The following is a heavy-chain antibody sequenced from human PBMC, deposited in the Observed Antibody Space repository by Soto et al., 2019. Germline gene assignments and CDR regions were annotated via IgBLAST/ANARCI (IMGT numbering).Heavy chain of an antibody. Sequence: ASVKVSCKASGGTFSSYRINWVRQAPGQGLEWVGGIVPIYRTADYAQKFQGRVTITAGESARTSYMELCSLKSQDTAVYYCVRDSGAKLSSSWGQGTLVTVSS. CDR3: VRDSGAKLSSS. CDR2: IVPIYRTA. CDR1: GGTFSSYR. J-gene: IGHJ4*02. D-gene: IGHD6-13*01. V-gene: IGHV1-69*13.